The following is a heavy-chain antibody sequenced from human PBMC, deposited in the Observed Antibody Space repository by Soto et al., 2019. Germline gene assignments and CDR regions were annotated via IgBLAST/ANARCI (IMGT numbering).Heavy chain of an antibody. Sequence: PGASVKVSCKASGGTFSSYGISWVRQAPGQGLEWMGWIIPILGTANYAQKFQSRVTIIADESTSTAYKELSSLRCEDTAVYFCAKYRRRVGLWGSGWYCFDYWGQGTMVTVSS. CDR3: AKYRRRVGLWGSGWYCFDY. CDR1: GGTFSSYG. V-gene: IGHV1-69*11. D-gene: IGHD6-19*01. J-gene: IGHJ4*02. CDR2: IIPILGTA.